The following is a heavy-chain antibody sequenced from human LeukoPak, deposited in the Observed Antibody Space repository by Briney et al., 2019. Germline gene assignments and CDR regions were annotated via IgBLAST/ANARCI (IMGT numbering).Heavy chain of an antibody. CDR3: ARHYGP. Sequence: SETLSLTCTVSGGSISGSSHYWGWIRQPPGKGLEWIGSIYYSGSTYYNPSLKSRVTISVDTSKNQFSLKLNSVTATDTVVYYCARHYGPWGQGTLVTVSS. CDR2: IYYSGST. D-gene: IGHD3-10*01. CDR1: GGSISGSSHY. J-gene: IGHJ4*02. V-gene: IGHV4-39*01.